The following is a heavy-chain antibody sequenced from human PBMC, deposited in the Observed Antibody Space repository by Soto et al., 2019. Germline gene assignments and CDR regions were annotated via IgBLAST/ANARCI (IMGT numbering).Heavy chain of an antibody. J-gene: IGHJ4*02. Sequence: QVQLQESGPGLVKPSETLSLTCNVSGVSISSHYWTWIRQSPRKGLEWIGHGSNSGSSTYNPSLNRRVTISIDTSKTHFSLKLRSATDADTAVYYCSSLSGSYSPMYFFDQWGQGTLVTVSS. CDR2: GSNSGSS. CDR3: SSLSGSYSPMYFFDQ. V-gene: IGHV4-59*08. D-gene: IGHD2-2*03. CDR1: GVSISSHY.